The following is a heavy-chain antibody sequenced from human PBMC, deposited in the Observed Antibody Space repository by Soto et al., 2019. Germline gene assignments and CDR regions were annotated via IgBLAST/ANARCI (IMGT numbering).Heavy chain of an antibody. CDR1: GFTFSSYA. J-gene: IGHJ4*02. V-gene: IGHV3-23*01. D-gene: IGHD2-15*01. Sequence: GGSLRLSCAASGFTFSSYAMSWVRQAPGKGLEWVSAISGSGGSTYYADSVKGRFTISRDNSKNTLYLQMNSLRAEDTAVYYCANLGYCSGGSCPAPPPFFDYWGQGTLVTVSS. CDR3: ANLGYCSGGSCPAPPPFFDY. CDR2: ISGSGGST.